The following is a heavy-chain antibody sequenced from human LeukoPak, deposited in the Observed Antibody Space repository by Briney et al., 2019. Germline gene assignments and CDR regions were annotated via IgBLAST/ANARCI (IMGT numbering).Heavy chain of an antibody. J-gene: IGHJ4*02. CDR3: ARRYNYGYYFDF. Sequence: SETLSLTCTVSGYSINSGYYWGWIRQPPGKGLEWFGTIYHTGTTSYNPSLKSRVTISVDTSTNQFSLRLSSVTAADTAVYYCARRYNYGYYFDFWGQGTLVTVSS. CDR2: IYHTGTT. D-gene: IGHD5-18*01. CDR1: GYSINSGYY. V-gene: IGHV4-38-2*02.